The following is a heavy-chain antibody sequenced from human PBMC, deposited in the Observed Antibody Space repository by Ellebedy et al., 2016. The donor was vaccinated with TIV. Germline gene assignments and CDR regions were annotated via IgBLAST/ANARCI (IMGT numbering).Heavy chain of an antibody. Sequence: MPSETLSLTCTVSGGSISSGGYYWSWIRQHPGKGLEWIGYIYYSGSTYYNPSLKSRVTISADTSKNQFSLKLSSVTAADTAVYYCARDVERSNWFDPWGQGTLVTVSS. D-gene: IGHD5-24*01. CDR3: ARDVERSNWFDP. CDR1: GGSISSGGYY. V-gene: IGHV4-31*03. J-gene: IGHJ5*02. CDR2: IYYSGST.